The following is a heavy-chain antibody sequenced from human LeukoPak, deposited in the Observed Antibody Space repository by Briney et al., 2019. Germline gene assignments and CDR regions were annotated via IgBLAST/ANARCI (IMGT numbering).Heavy chain of an antibody. V-gene: IGHV4-59*01. D-gene: IGHD2-8*01. Sequence: PSETLSLTCTVSGGSISSYYWSWIRQPPGKRLEWIGYIYYIGSTNYNPSLKSRVTISVDTSKNQLSLSLSSVTAADTAMYYCARATQGVESAALDSWGQGTLVTVSS. CDR2: IYYIGST. CDR3: ARATQGVESAALDS. J-gene: IGHJ4*02. CDR1: GGSISSYY.